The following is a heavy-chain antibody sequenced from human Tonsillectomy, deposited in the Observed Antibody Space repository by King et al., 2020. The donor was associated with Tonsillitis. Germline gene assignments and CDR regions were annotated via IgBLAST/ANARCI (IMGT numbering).Heavy chain of an antibody. CDR1: GFTLSSYG. D-gene: IGHD3-22*01. CDR3: AKCPTKFYDSSGYWFGNWYFDL. J-gene: IGHJ2*01. Sequence: QLVQSGGGVVQPGRSLRLSCAASGFTLSSYGMHWVRQAPGKGLEWVAVISYDGSNKYYADSVKGRFTISRDNSENTLYLQMNSLRAEDTAVYYCAKCPTKFYDSSGYWFGNWYFDLWGRGTLVTVSS. V-gene: IGHV3-30*18. CDR2: ISYDGSNK.